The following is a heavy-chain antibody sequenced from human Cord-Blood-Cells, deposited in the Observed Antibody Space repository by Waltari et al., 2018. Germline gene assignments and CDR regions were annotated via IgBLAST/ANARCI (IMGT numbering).Heavy chain of an antibody. D-gene: IGHD3-3*01. Sequence: EVQLVESGGGLVQPGGSLRLSCAASGFTFSSYDMHWVSKATGKGLEWVSAIGTAGDTYYPGSVKGRFTISRENAKNSLYLQMNSLRAGDTAVYYCARRSGDAFDIWGQGTMVTVSS. CDR2: IGTAGDT. CDR1: GFTFSSYD. V-gene: IGHV3-13*01. CDR3: ARRSGDAFDI. J-gene: IGHJ3*02.